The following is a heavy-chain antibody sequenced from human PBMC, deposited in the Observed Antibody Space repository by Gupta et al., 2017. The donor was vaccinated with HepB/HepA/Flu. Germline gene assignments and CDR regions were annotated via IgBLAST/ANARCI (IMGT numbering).Heavy chain of an antibody. J-gene: IGHJ4*02. CDR1: GFTFSNYG. D-gene: IGHD2-8*02. CDR2: ISISRRTA. CDR3: ARNPGVTGTYFDY. Sequence: EVQLVESGGGLVKPGGSLRHSSAAFGFTFSNYGIHWVRQAPGKALEYFSAISISRRTAYYADSVKGRFTISRDNSKNTVYLQMDYLRREDTAVYYCARNPGVTGTYFDYWGQGVLVTVS. V-gene: IGHV3-64*07.